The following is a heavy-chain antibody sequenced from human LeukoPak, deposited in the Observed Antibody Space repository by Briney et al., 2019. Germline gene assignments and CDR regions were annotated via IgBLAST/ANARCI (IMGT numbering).Heavy chain of an antibody. D-gene: IGHD1-7*01. CDR1: GFTFSSYA. V-gene: IGHV3-30*01. J-gene: IGHJ4*02. Sequence: GGSLRLSCAASGFTFSSYAMHWVRQAPGKGLEWVAVISYVGSNKYYADSVKGRFTISRDNSKNTLYLQMNSLRAEDTAVYYCASPGNWNYEYPFDYWGQGTLVTVSS. CDR2: ISYVGSNK. CDR3: ASPGNWNYEYPFDY.